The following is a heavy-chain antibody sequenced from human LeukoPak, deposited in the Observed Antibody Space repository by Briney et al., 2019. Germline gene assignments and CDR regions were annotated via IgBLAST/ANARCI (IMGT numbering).Heavy chain of an antibody. CDR3: AKGWREMATTPSYFDY. CDR2: ISGSGGST. D-gene: IGHD5-24*01. CDR1: GFTFSSYA. J-gene: IGHJ4*02. Sequence: PGGSLRLSCAASGFTFSSYAMSWVRQAPGKGLEWVSAISGSGGSTYYADSVKGRFTISRDNSKNTLYLQMNSLRAEDTAVYYCAKGWREMATTPSYFDYWGQGTLVTVSS. V-gene: IGHV3-23*01.